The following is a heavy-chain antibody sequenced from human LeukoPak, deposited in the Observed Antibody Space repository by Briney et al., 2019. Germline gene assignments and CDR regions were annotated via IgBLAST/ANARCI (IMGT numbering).Heavy chain of an antibody. CDR2: ISGSGDGR. Sequence: GGSLRLSCAASGFTFSTNAMTWVRQAPGKGLEWVSAISGSGDGRYEDSVKGRFTTSRDNSKNTLFLQMKSLRAEDTAVYYCARVPFGSGSYSTLDYWGQGTLVTVSS. V-gene: IGHV3-23*01. CDR1: GFTFSTNA. CDR3: ARVPFGSGSYSTLDY. J-gene: IGHJ4*02. D-gene: IGHD3-10*01.